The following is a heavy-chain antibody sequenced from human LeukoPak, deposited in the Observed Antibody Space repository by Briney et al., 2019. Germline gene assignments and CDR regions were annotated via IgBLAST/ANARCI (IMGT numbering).Heavy chain of an antibody. CDR1: GGTFSSFA. Sequence: EASVKVSCKASGGTFSSFALSWVRQAPGQGLEWMGGIIPLFGSVNYSQKFQGRVTITAVESTSTAYMELSSLRSEDSALYYCARDPNAYGTFRYFDLWGRGTLVTVSS. CDR2: IIPLFGSV. CDR3: ARDPNAYGTFRYFDL. J-gene: IGHJ2*01. D-gene: IGHD3-10*01. V-gene: IGHV1-69*13.